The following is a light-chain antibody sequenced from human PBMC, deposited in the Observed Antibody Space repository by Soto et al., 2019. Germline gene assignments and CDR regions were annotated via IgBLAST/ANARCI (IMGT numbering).Light chain of an antibody. J-gene: IGLJ2*01. CDR1: TSDVGTYKF. V-gene: IGLV2-23*02. Sequence: QSALTQPASVSGSPGQSITISCTGTTSDVGTYKFVSWYQQHPGMAPKLMIYEVSERPSGVSNRFSGSKSGNTASLTISGLQAEDEADYYCCSHAGSHVIFGGGTKLTVL. CDR3: CSHAGSHVI. CDR2: EVS.